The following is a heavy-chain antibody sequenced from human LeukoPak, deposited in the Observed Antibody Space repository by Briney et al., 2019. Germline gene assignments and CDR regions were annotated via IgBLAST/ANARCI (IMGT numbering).Heavy chain of an antibody. CDR2: ISSSSSYI. Sequence: PGGSLRLSCAASGFTFSSYSMNWVRQAPGKGLEWVSSISSSSSYIYYADSVKGRFTISRDNAKNSLYLQMYSLRAEDTAVYYCARDSSSSRDAFDIWGQGTMVTVSS. CDR1: GFTFSSYS. V-gene: IGHV3-21*01. J-gene: IGHJ3*02. CDR3: ARDSSSSRDAFDI. D-gene: IGHD6-13*01.